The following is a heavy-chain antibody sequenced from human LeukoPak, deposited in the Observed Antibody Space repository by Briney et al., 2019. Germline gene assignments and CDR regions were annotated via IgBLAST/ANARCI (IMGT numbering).Heavy chain of an antibody. V-gene: IGHV3-30*02. CDR2: IQFDGSNE. Sequence: GGSLRLSCAASGFTFSTYGTHWVRQAPGKGLEWVAFIQFDGSNEFYADSVKGRFTISRDNSRNTLYLQMNRLRIEDTSVYYCAEDQKLQPFHYWGQGTLVTVSS. D-gene: IGHD2-15*01. CDR1: GFTFSTYG. CDR3: AEDQKLQPFHY. J-gene: IGHJ4*02.